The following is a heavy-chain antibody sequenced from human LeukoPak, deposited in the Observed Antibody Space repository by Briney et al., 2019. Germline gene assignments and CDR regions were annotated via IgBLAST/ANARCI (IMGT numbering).Heavy chain of an antibody. V-gene: IGHV3-7*03. J-gene: IGHJ5*01. Sequence: GGSLRLSCVASEFIFSDDWMSWVRQAPGKGLGWVANIKQGGREEKYVGSVKGRFAISRDDAKSTLYLQMDSLSGDDTAVYYCARDNGGWFDSWGRGTLVTVSS. CDR1: EFIFSDDW. CDR3: ARDNGGWFDS. CDR2: IKQGGREE. D-gene: IGHD3-10*01.